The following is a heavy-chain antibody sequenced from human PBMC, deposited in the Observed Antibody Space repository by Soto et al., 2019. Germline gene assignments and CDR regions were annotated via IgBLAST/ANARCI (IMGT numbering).Heavy chain of an antibody. D-gene: IGHD6-19*01. CDR1: GYTFTSYA. J-gene: IGHJ4*02. CDR2: INAGNGNT. V-gene: IGHV1-3*05. Sequence: QVQLVQSGAEEKKPGASVKVSCKASGYTFTSYAMHWVRQAPGQRLEWMGWINAGNGNTKYSQKFQGRATITRDTSASTASMGLSSLGSEDTAVFYCARAGGWSVPDYWGQGTLVTVSS. CDR3: ARAGGWSVPDY.